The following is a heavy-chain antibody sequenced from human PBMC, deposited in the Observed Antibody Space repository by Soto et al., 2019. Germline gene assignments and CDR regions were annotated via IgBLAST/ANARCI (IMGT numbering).Heavy chain of an antibody. CDR1: AFTLTNNS. CDR2: FSSDGGSP. CDR3: SKDSALGYSARWPHYFYGMDV. D-gene: IGHD5-18*01. V-gene: IGHV3-30*18. Sequence: HPGGSLRLSCVVSAFTLTNNSMPWVRQAPGQGLGWVAVFSSDGGSPYYGNSGSGPFSISRDNSKHTLFLEMNILISEYTAVYYCSKDSALGYSARWPHYFYGMDVWGQGTTVTVSS. J-gene: IGHJ6*02.